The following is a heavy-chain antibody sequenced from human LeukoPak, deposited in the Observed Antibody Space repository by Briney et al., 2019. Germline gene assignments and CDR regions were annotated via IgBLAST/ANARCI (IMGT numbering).Heavy chain of an antibody. CDR1: GGPISSYY. J-gene: IGHJ5*02. CDR3: ARDSSGWYHWFDP. V-gene: IGHV4-59*01. D-gene: IGHD6-19*01. CDR2: IYYSGNT. Sequence: SETLSLTCTVSGGPISSYYWSWIRQPPGKGLEWIGYIYYSGNTNYNPSLKSRVTISVDTSKNQFSLKLSSVTAADTAVYYCARDSSGWYHWFDPWGQGILVTVSS.